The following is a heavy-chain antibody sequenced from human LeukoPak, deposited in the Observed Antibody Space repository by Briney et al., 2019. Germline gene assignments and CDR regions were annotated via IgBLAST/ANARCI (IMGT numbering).Heavy chain of an antibody. CDR1: GYTLTELS. CDR2: FDPEDGET. D-gene: IGHD2-15*01. CDR3: ATAVVAATRSEYFQH. Sequence: VASVKVSCKASGYTLTELSMHWVRQAPGKGLEWMGGFDPEDGETIYAQKFQGRVTMTEDTSTDTAYMELSSLRSEDTAVYYCATAVVAATRSEYFQHWGQGTLVTVSS. V-gene: IGHV1-24*01. J-gene: IGHJ1*01.